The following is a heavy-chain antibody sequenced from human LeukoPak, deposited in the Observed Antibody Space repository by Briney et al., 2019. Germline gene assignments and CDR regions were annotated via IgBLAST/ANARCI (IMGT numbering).Heavy chain of an antibody. Sequence: ASVKVSCKASGGTFTSYAISWERQAPGQGLEWMGRIIPIFGTANYAQKFQGRVTITTDESTSTAYMELSSLRSEDTAVYYCARGQDWAAAGTGYYFDYWGQGALVTVSS. CDR2: IIPIFGTA. CDR3: ARGQDWAAAGTGYYFDY. J-gene: IGHJ4*02. CDR1: GGTFTSYA. D-gene: IGHD6-13*01. V-gene: IGHV1-69*05.